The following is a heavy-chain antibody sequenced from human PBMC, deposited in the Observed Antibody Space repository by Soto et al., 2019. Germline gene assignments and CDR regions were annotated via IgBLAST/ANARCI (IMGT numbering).Heavy chain of an antibody. CDR1: GYTFTSYY. V-gene: IGHV1-46*01. CDR3: ASSSSYYDFWSGSLYGMDV. J-gene: IGHJ6*02. Sequence: ASVKVSFKASGYTFTSYYMHWVRQAPGQGLEWMGIINPSGGSTSYAQKFQGRVTMTRDTSTSTVYMELSSLRSEDTAVYYCASSSSYYDFWSGSLYGMDVWGQGTTVTVSS. D-gene: IGHD3-3*01. CDR2: INPSGGST.